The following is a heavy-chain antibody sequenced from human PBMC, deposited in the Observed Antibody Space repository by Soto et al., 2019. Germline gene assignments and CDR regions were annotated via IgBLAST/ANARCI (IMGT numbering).Heavy chain of an antibody. Sequence: PGGSLRLSCAASGFPFNSYPMSWVRQAPGKGLEWVSAISANGYSTYYADSVKGRFTISRDNSENTLYLQMNSLRAEDMAVYYCANCLGWLFPGDYWGQGTLVTVSS. CDR1: GFPFNSYP. J-gene: IGHJ4*02. CDR3: ANCLGWLFPGDY. CDR2: ISANGYST. V-gene: IGHV3-23*01. D-gene: IGHD3-3*01.